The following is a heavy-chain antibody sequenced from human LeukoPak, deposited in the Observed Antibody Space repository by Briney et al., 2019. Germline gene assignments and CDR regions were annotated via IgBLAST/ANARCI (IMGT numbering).Heavy chain of an antibody. CDR3: ASQTKYSSSWYFDY. CDR2: IGYDGSNK. Sequence: GGSLRLSCAASGFTFSTYDMHWVRQAPGKGPEWVAVIGYDGSNKYYADSVNGRFTISRDNSKNTLYLQMSSLRAEDTAVYYCASQTKYSSSWYFDYWGQGTLVTVSS. J-gene: IGHJ4*02. D-gene: IGHD6-13*01. V-gene: IGHV3-30*03. CDR1: GFTFSTYD.